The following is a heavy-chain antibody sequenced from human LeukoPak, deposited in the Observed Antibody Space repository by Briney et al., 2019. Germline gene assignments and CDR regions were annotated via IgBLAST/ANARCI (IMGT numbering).Heavy chain of an antibody. D-gene: IGHD3-10*01. V-gene: IGHV4-34*01. CDR1: GGSFSGYY. CDR2: IYYSGST. CDR3: VVTMVRGVIIERDGY. Sequence: SETLSLTCAVYGGSFSGYYWSWIRQPPGKGLEWIGSIYYSGSTYYNPSLKSRVTISVDTSKNQFSLKLSSVTAADTAVYYCVVTMVRGVIIERDGYWGQGTLVTVSS. J-gene: IGHJ4*02.